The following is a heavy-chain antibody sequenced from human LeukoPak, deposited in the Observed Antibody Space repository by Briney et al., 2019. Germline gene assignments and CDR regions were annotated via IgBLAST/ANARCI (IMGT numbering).Heavy chain of an antibody. Sequence: SETLSLTCTVSGGSISSGGYYWSWIRQHPGKGLEWIGYIYYSGRTYYNPSLKSRVTMSVDTSKNQFSLKLSSVIAADTAVYYCARDREAAYHYYGIDVWGQGTTVTVSS. V-gene: IGHV4-31*03. J-gene: IGHJ6*02. D-gene: IGHD2-21*01. CDR2: IYYSGRT. CDR1: GGSISSGGYY. CDR3: ARDREAAYHYYGIDV.